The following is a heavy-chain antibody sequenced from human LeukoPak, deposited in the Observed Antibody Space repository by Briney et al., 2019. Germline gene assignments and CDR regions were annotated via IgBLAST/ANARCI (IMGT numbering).Heavy chain of an antibody. D-gene: IGHD1-26*01. Sequence: SETLSLTCTVSGGSISSYYWSWIRQPPGKGLEWIGYMYYSGSTNYNPSLKSRVTISVDTSKNQFSLKLSSVTAADTAVYYCARGPPPPWDLLGGVGRVTFYFDYWGQGTLATVSS. J-gene: IGHJ4*02. CDR2: MYYSGST. V-gene: IGHV4-59*01. CDR1: GGSISSYY. CDR3: ARGPPPPWDLLGGVGRVTFYFDY.